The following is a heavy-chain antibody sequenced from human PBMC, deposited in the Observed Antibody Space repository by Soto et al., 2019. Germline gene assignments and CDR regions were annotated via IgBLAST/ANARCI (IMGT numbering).Heavy chain of an antibody. CDR3: ARGIYSTSSFFDS. V-gene: IGHV4-30-4*01. D-gene: IGHD6-6*01. CDR1: GDSISTADYY. Sequence: SETLSLTCTVSGDSISTADYYWNWIRQPPGKGLEWIGYIYYSGNTYYIPSLKSRVTISVDTSKNQISLKLNSVTAADTTVYYCARGIYSTSSFFDSWGQGTLVTVS. J-gene: IGHJ4*02. CDR2: IYYSGNT.